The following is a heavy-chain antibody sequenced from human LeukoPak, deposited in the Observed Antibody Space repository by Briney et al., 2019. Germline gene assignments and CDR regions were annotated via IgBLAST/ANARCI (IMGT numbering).Heavy chain of an antibody. CDR2: IYYSGST. Sequence: SETLSLTCTASGGSISSYYWSWIRQPPGKGLEWIGYIYYSGSTNYNPSLKSRVTISVDTSKNQFSLKLSSVTAADTAVYYCARRKGDTAMVMFDYWGQGTLVTVSS. D-gene: IGHD5-18*01. CDR3: ARRKGDTAMVMFDY. CDR1: GGSISSYY. V-gene: IGHV4-59*08. J-gene: IGHJ4*02.